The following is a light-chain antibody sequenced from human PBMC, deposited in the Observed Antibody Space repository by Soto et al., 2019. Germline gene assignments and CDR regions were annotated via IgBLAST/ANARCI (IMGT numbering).Light chain of an antibody. CDR3: FSYTGSSRVV. J-gene: IGLJ2*01. V-gene: IGLV2-11*01. CDR2: DVT. Sequence: QSALTQPASVSGSPGQSITISCTGTNSDVGTYIYVSWYQQHPGRAPKLMIYDVTKRPSGVPDHFSGSKSGNTASLTISGLQAEDEADYYCFSYTGSSRVVFGGGTKVTVL. CDR1: NSDVGTYIY.